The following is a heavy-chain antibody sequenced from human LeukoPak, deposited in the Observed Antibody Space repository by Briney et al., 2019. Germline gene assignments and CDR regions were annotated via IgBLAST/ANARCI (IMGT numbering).Heavy chain of an antibody. D-gene: IGHD3-22*01. V-gene: IGHV3-66*01. J-gene: IGHJ4*02. CDR3: ARNYYDSSAYYYFDY. Sequence: PGGSLRLSCAASGFTVGNSYMNWVRQAPGKGLEWVSLIYSGGGTYYADSVKGRFTISRDNSKNTLYLQMNSLRAEDTAVYYRARNYYDSSAYYYFDYWGQGTLVTVSS. CDR1: GFTVGNSY. CDR2: IYSGGGT.